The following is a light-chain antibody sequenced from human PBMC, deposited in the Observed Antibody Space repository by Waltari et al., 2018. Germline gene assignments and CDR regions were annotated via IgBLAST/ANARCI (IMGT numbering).Light chain of an antibody. CDR2: YKSDTDK. CDR3: MIWRSGASE. CDR1: SGDIVANHR. Sequence: QAVLTQPSSLSASPGESASLTCTLRSGDIVANHRNYCFQQKPGSPPQYLLRYKSDTDKQQGSGVPSRFSGSKDYSANAGILLISGLQSEDEADYYCMIWRSGASEFGGGTKLTVL. J-gene: IGLJ2*01. V-gene: IGLV5-45*03.